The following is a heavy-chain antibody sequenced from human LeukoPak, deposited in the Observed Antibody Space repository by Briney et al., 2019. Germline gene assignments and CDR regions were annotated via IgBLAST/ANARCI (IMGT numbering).Heavy chain of an antibody. CDR2: IYPGDSDT. D-gene: IGHD3-16*01. V-gene: IGHV5-51*01. Sequence: GESLKISCKGSGYSFTSYWIGWVRQMPGKGLEWVGIIYPGDSDTRYSPSFQGQVTISVDRSISTAYLQWSTLKASDTAMYYCARHYYDYVWGSYGIDYWGQGTLVTVSS. J-gene: IGHJ4*02. CDR1: GYSFTSYW. CDR3: ARHYYDYVWGSYGIDY.